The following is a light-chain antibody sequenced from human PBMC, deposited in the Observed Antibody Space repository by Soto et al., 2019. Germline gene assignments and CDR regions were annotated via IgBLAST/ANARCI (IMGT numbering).Light chain of an antibody. Sequence: DIQMTQSPSSLSASVGDRVTITCQASQDITNYLNWYQQKPGKAPKLLIYDASNLETGVTSRFSGSGSGTDFTFTISSLQPEDVATYYCQHYDILTAFGPGTKVDIK. CDR1: QDITNY. CDR2: DAS. J-gene: IGKJ3*01. V-gene: IGKV1-33*01. CDR3: QHYDILTA.